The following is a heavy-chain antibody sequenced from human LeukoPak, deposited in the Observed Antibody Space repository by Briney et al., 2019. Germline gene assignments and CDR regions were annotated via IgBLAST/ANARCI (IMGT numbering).Heavy chain of an antibody. CDR2: IYYSGNT. V-gene: IGHV4-30-4*01. D-gene: IGHD1-1*01. Sequence: PSETLSLTCTVSGGSISSGDYYWSWIRQSPGKGLECIGYIYYSGNTHYNPSLKSRVTISLDTSKNQFSLKLSSVTAADTAVYYCATELHNYYYYGMDVWGQGTTVTVSS. CDR1: GGSISSGDYY. CDR3: ATELHNYYYYGMDV. J-gene: IGHJ6*02.